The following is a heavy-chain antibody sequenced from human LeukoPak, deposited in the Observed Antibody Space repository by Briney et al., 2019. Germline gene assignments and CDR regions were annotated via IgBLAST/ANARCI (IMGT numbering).Heavy chain of an antibody. D-gene: IGHD2/OR15-2a*01. CDR2: IYYSGNT. J-gene: IGHJ4*02. CDR1: GGSISSSSYY. CDR3: ARGSNVIDY. V-gene: IGHV4-39*01. Sequence: SETLSLTCTVSGGSISSSSYYWGWIRQPPGKGLEWIGSIYYSGNTYSNPSLKSRVTISVDTSKNQFSLRLTSVTAADTAVYYCARGSNVIDYWGQGTLVTVSS.